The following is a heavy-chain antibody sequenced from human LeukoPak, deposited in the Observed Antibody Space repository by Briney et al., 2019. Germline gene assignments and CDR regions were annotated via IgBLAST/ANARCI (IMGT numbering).Heavy chain of an antibody. CDR3: ARVHYDILTGYSYFDY. CDR2: ISAYNDNT. V-gene: IGHV1-18*01. J-gene: IGHJ4*02. Sequence: ASVKVSCKGSGYTFTSYGLSWGRQAPGQGLEWMGWISAYNDNTNYAQKLQGRVTMTTDTSTSTAYMELRSLRSDDTAVYYCARVHYDILTGYSYFDYWGQGTLVTVSS. D-gene: IGHD3-9*01. CDR1: GYTFTSYG.